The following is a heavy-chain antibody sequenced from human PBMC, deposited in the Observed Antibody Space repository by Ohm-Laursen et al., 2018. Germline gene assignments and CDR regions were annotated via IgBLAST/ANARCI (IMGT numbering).Heavy chain of an antibody. CDR2: ISWNSGSI. J-gene: IGHJ4*02. Sequence: SLRLSCTASGFTFDDHAMHWVRQAPGKGLEWVSGISWNSGSIGYADSVKGRFTISRDNAKNSLYLQMNSLRAEDTALYYCAKDFTEYSSSSPFDYWGQGTLVTVSS. V-gene: IGHV3-9*01. D-gene: IGHD6-6*01. CDR3: AKDFTEYSSSSPFDY. CDR1: GFTFDDHA.